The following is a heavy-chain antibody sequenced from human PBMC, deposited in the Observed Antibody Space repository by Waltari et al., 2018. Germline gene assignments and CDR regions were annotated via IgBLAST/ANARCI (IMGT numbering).Heavy chain of an antibody. V-gene: IGHV1-69-2*01. J-gene: IGHJ4*02. CDR2: VAPEDGET. D-gene: IGHD7-27*01. CDR3: ATDHDEMRQPLGY. CDR1: GYTFTDYY. Sequence: EVQLVQSGAEVKKPGATVKISCKVSGYTFTDYYMHWLQQAPGKGLEWMGLVAPEDGETIYAEKCQGRVTITADTATDTAYMELSSLRSEDTAVYYCATDHDEMRQPLGYWGQGTLVTVSS.